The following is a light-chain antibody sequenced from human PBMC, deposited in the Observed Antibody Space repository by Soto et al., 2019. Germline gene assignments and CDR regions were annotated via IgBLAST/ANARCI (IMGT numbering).Light chain of an antibody. Sequence: QSVLTQPASVPGSPGQSITISCTGTSSDVGSYNLVSWYQQHPGKAPKLMIYEVSKRPSGVSNRFSGSKSGNTASLTISGLQAEDEADYYCCSDAGSSTSYVFGTGTKVTVL. CDR1: SSDVGSYNL. V-gene: IGLV2-23*02. CDR3: CSDAGSSTSYV. J-gene: IGLJ1*01. CDR2: EVS.